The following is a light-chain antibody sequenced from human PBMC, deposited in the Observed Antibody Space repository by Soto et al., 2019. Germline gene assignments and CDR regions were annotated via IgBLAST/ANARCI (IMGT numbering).Light chain of an antibody. V-gene: IGKV3-20*01. J-gene: IGKJ5*01. Sequence: EIVLSQSPGTLSLSPGERATLSCRASQSVSSSYLAWYQQKPGQAPRLLIYGASSRATGTPDRFSGSGSGTDFTLTISRLEPEDFEVYYCQQYSSSLITFGQGTLLEIK. CDR2: GAS. CDR3: QQYSSSLIT. CDR1: QSVSSSY.